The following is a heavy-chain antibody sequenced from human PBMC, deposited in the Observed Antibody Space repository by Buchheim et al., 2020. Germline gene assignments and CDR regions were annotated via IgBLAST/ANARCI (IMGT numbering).Heavy chain of an antibody. CDR1: GYTFTSYH. D-gene: IGHD1-26*01. J-gene: IGHJ2*01. Sequence: QVQLVQSGAEVKKPGASVKVSCKASGYTFTSYHILWVRQAPGQGLEWMGIFNPTGGSKSYAQKFQGRVTVTRDTSTSTVYMELSSLRSEDTAVYYCARRTVGANGYFDLWGRGTL. V-gene: IGHV1-46*01. CDR2: FNPTGGSK. CDR3: ARRTVGANGYFDL.